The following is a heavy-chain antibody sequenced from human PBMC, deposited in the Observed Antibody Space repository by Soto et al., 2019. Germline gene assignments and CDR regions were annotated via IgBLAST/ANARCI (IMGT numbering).Heavy chain of an antibody. D-gene: IGHD5-18*01. Sequence: SETLSLTCSVSGGSIRSYYWSWIRQSPERGLEWIGYFYHSGNSNYNPSLKSRVTISVDTSKNQLSLSLRSVTAADTAVYFCARISSVDPYGYVNGGLDVWGQGTTVTVSS. CDR1: GGSIRSYY. CDR2: FYHSGNS. J-gene: IGHJ6*02. CDR3: ARISSVDPYGYVNGGLDV. V-gene: IGHV4-59*01.